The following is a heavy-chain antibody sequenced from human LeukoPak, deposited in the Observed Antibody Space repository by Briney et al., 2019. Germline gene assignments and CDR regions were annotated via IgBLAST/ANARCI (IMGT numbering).Heavy chain of an antibody. V-gene: IGHV3-23*01. D-gene: IGHD6-6*01. Sequence: GGSLRLSCAASGFTFSSYAMHWVRQAPGKGLEWVSAISGSGGSTYYADSVKGRFTISRDNSKNTLYLQMNSLRAEDTAVYYCAKIAALYYYYYNMDVWGKGTTVTVSS. CDR1: GFTFSSYA. CDR3: AKIAALYYYYYNMDV. J-gene: IGHJ6*03. CDR2: ISGSGGST.